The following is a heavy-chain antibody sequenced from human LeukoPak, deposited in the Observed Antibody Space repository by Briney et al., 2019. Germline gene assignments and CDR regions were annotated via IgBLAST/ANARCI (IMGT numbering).Heavy chain of an antibody. V-gene: IGHV1-2*02. CDR3: ARVAIVVVVAARASAFDI. CDR1: GYTFTGYY. D-gene: IGHD2-15*01. CDR2: INPNSGGT. Sequence: ASVKVSCKASGYTFTGYYMHWVRQAPGQGLEWMGWINPNSGGTNYAQKFQGRVTMTRDTSISTAYMELSRLRSDDTAVYYCARVAIVVVVAARASAFDIWGQGTMVTVSS. J-gene: IGHJ3*02.